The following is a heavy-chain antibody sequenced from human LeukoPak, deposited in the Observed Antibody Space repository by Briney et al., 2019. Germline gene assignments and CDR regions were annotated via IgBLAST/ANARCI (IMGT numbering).Heavy chain of an antibody. CDR1: GFTFSDYY. V-gene: IGHV3-11*05. J-gene: IGHJ6*02. CDR2: ISSSSSYT. CDR3: ARDAIVVVTASDYYYYGMDV. D-gene: IGHD2-21*02. Sequence: GGSLRLSCAASGFTFSDYYMSWIRQAPGKGLERVSYISSSSSYTNYADSVKGRFTISRDNAKNSLYLQMNSLRAEDTAVYYCARDAIVVVTASDYYYYGMDVWGQGTTVTVSS.